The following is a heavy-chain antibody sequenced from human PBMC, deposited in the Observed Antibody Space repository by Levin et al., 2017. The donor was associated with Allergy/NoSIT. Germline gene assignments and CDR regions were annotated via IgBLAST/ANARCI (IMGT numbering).Heavy chain of an antibody. CDR2: IYYSGST. J-gene: IGHJ3*02. CDR3: ARDSLELLLSLSDAFDI. CDR1: GGSISSSSYY. V-gene: IGHV4-39*07. Sequence: SETLSLTCTVSGGSISSSSYYWGWIRQPPGKGLEWIGSIYYSGSTYYNPSLKSRVTISVDTSKNQFSLKLSSVTAADTAVYYCARDSLELLLSLSDAFDIWGQGTMVTVSS. D-gene: IGHD1-26*01.